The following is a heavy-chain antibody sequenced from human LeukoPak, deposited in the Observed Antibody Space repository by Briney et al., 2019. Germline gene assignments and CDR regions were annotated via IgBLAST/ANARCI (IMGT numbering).Heavy chain of an antibody. Sequence: ASGKVSCKASGYTFSSYGFSWVRQAPGQGLEWMGWINAYNGNTNYAQNLQGRVTMTTDTSTSTAYMELRSLSSDDTAVYYCARRQGTTLNFDYWGQGTLVTVSS. D-gene: IGHD1-1*01. CDR2: INAYNGNT. V-gene: IGHV1-18*01. CDR1: GYTFSSYG. J-gene: IGHJ4*02. CDR3: ARRQGTTLNFDY.